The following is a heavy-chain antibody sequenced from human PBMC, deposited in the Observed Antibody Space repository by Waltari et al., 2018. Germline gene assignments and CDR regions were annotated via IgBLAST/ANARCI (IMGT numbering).Heavy chain of an antibody. CDR3: ARELAVATYYYYYMDV. CDR2: IYTSGST. Sequence: QVQLQESGPGLVKPSETLSLTCTVSGGSISSYYWSWIRQPAGKGLEWIGRIYTSGSTNYNPSLKSRVTMSVDTSKNQFSLKLSPVTAADTAVYYCARELAVATYYYYYMDVWGKGTTVTISS. V-gene: IGHV4-4*07. J-gene: IGHJ6*03. D-gene: IGHD6-19*01. CDR1: GGSISSYY.